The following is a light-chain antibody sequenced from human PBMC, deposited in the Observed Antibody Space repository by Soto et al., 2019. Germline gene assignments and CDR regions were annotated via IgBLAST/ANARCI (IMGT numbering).Light chain of an antibody. V-gene: IGKV2D-29*01. CDR1: QSLLHSDGKTF. CDR3: MQCIEIPWT. Sequence: DNVMTQTPLSLSVTPGQPASITCRSSQSLLHSDGKTFLYWYLQKPGQPPHLLIYEVSNRFSGVPDRFSGSGSGTDSTLKISRVEAEDVGVYYCMQCIEIPWTFGQGTKVDIK. CDR2: EVS. J-gene: IGKJ1*01.